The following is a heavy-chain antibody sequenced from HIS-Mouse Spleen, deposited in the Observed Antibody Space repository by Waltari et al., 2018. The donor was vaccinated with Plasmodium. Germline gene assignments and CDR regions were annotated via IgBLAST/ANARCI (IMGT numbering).Heavy chain of an antibody. D-gene: IGHD3-16*01. Sequence: QVQLVQSGAEVKKPGASVKVSCKASGYTFTGYYMHWVRQAPGQGLEWRGWINPNSGGTNDAQKFQGRVTMTRDTSISTAYMELSRLRSDDTAVYYCARDGPGETSFDYWGQGTLVTVSS. CDR1: GYTFTGYY. J-gene: IGHJ4*02. V-gene: IGHV1-2*02. CDR2: INPNSGGT. CDR3: ARDGPGETSFDY.